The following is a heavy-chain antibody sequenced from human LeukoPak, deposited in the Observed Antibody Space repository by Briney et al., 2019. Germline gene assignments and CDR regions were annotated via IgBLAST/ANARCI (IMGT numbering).Heavy chain of an antibody. D-gene: IGHD2-21*01. CDR1: GDTFTDYY. J-gene: IGHJ4*02. V-gene: IGHV1-2*02. Sequence: ASVKVSCKASGDTFTDYYTHSVLHAPGQGLECLGWISHNSGATKLAQEFQGRVTLTRDTSITTVYMELTSLGSDDTAVYYCATWAGGNSPVASFDYWGQGTLVTVSS. CDR2: ISHNSGAT. CDR3: ATWAGGNSPVASFDY.